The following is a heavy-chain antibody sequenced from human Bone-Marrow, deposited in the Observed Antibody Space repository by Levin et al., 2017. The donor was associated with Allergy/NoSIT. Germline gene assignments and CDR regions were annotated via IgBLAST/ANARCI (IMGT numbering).Heavy chain of an antibody. V-gene: IGHV4-61*02. J-gene: IGHJ6*03. CDR2: IYTTGST. CDR1: GGSISSGRYY. CDR3: ARDRLASLYYYSMDV. Sequence: SESLSLTCSVSGGSISSGRYYFTWVRQSAGTGLEWIGRIYTTGSTNYNPSLESRVTISRDTFKKEVYLTLSSVTAADTAVYYCARDRLASLYYYSMDVWGRGTTVIVSS.